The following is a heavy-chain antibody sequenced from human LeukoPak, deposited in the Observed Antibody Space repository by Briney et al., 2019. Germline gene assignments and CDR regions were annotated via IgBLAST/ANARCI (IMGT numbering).Heavy chain of an antibody. J-gene: IGHJ4*02. CDR1: GYSFTSYW. CDR2: IYPGDSDT. V-gene: IGHV5-51*01. Sequence: GASLKISFKGSGYSFTSYWIGWVRQMPGKGLEWMGIIYPGDSDTRYSPSFQGQVTISADKSISTAYLQWSSLKASDTAMYYCARSAPYYDSSGRPSYFDYWGQGTLVTVSS. CDR3: ARSAPYYDSSGRPSYFDY. D-gene: IGHD3-22*01.